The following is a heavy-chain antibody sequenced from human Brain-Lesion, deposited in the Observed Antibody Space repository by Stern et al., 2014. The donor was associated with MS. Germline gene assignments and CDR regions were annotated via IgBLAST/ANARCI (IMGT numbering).Heavy chain of an antibody. Sequence: VQLEESGPGLVKPSQTLSLSCTVSGGSISSGGYYWSWIRQPAGKGLEWIGRIFNSGSTSYNPSLKSRVTISIATSKNQFSLRLNSMTAADTAVYYCARGRVVPGFQYYATDVWGQGTTVIVSS. D-gene: IGHD2-2*01. CDR3: ARGRVVPGFQYYATDV. J-gene: IGHJ6*02. V-gene: IGHV4-61*02. CDR1: GGSISSGGYY. CDR2: IFNSGST.